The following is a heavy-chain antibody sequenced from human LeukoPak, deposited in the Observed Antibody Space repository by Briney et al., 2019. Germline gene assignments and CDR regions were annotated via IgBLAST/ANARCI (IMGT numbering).Heavy chain of an antibody. CDR1: GGSFSGYY. CDR2: INHSGST. J-gene: IGHJ3*02. Sequence: PSETLSLTCAVYGGSFSGYYWSWIRQPPGKGLEWIGEINHSGSTNYNPSLKSRVTISVDTSKNQFSLKLSSVTAADTAVYYCARPRRSGWRDGFDIWGQGTMVTASS. D-gene: IGHD6-19*01. CDR3: ARPRRSGWRDGFDI. V-gene: IGHV4-34*01.